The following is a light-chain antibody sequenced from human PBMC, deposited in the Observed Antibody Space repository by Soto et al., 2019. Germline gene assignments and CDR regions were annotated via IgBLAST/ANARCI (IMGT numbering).Light chain of an antibody. V-gene: IGKV1-12*01. CDR3: QQSYSYPWT. Sequence: QSRSSISAYVGDRVPITCRARQGFSSWLAWYQQKPGKAPKLLIYAASSLQSGVPSRFSGSGSGTDFTLTISCLQSEDFAPYCRQQSYSYPWTFGQGTRLEI. J-gene: IGKJ5*01. CDR1: QGFSSW. CDR2: AAS.